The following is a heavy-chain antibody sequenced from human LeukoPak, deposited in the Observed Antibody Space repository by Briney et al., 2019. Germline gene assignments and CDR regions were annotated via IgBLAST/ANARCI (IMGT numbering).Heavy chain of an antibody. J-gene: IGHJ5*02. CDR1: GGSISSSSYY. D-gene: IGHD3-22*01. Sequence: PSETLSLTCTVSGGSISSSSYYWGWIRQPPGKGLECIGRIYSSGSTKYNPSLNSRVTMSVDTSINQFSLNLTSVTAADTAVYYCARENSSGYYPYFPWGQGTLVTVSS. CDR2: IYSSGST. CDR3: ARENSSGYYPYFP. V-gene: IGHV4-39*07.